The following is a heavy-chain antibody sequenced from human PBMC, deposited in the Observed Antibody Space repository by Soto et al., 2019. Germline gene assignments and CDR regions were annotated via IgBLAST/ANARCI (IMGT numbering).Heavy chain of an antibody. CDR3: ARGYNWNYVPGNWFDP. CDR2: IYYSGST. J-gene: IGHJ5*02. V-gene: IGHV4-31*03. CDR1: GGSISSGGYY. D-gene: IGHD1-7*01. Sequence: LSLTCTVSGGSISSGGYYWSWIRQHPGKGLEWIGYIYYSGSTYYNPSLKSRVTISVDTSKNQFSLKLSSVTAADTAVYYCARGYNWNYVPGNWFDPWGQGTLVTVSS.